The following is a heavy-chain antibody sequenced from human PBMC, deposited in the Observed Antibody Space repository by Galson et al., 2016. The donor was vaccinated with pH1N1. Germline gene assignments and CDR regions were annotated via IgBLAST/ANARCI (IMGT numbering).Heavy chain of an antibody. CDR1: GFIFRNYA. V-gene: IGHV3-23*01. J-gene: IGHJ6*03. CDR3: AKNGTSIFGVITSPGHNYDVDV. CDR2: ISASGTIT. D-gene: IGHD3-3*01. Sequence: SLRLSCAASGFIFRNYAMSWVRQAPGKGLEWVSAISASGTITYYADSVKGRYIISRDNSGNTLYLQMKSLRAEDTAAYYCAKNGTSIFGVITSPGHNYDVDVWGQGTTVIVSS.